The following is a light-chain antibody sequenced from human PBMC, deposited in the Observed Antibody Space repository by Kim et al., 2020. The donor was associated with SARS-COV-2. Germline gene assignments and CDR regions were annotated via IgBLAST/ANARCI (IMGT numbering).Light chain of an antibody. Sequence: QTATRTCTGNSNNVGDQGAAWLQQHQVHPPKLLSCTTTNRPSGISERFSASRSGNTASLTITGLQPEDEADYYCSAWDSSLSAWVFGGGTKLTVL. CDR3: SAWDSSLSAWV. J-gene: IGLJ3*02. CDR1: SNNVGDQG. V-gene: IGLV10-54*01. CDR2: TTT.